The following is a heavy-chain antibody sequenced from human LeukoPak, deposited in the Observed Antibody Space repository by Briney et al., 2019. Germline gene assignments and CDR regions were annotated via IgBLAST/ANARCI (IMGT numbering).Heavy chain of an antibody. V-gene: IGHV3-30*03. J-gene: IGHJ4*02. Sequence: GRSLRLSCAASGFTFSSYAIHWVRQAPGKGLEWVAVISSDGRDKHHADSVKGRFTISRDNSKNTLFLQMNSLRDEDTAVYYCARAGSGWYFDYWGQGTLVAVSS. CDR2: ISSDGRDK. CDR3: ARAGSGWYFDY. D-gene: IGHD6-19*01. CDR1: GFTFSSYA.